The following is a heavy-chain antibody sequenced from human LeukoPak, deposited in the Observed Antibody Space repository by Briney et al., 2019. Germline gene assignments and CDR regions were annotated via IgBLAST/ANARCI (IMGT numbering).Heavy chain of an antibody. CDR3: ARQFDF. Sequence: SETLSLTCTVSGASISSGDYYWTRIRQPAGKGLEWIGRIYTSGSTDYSPSLKSRVTISLDTSKNQFSLRLSSVTAADTAVYYCARQFDFWGQGTLVTVSS. CDR1: GASISSGDYY. CDR2: IYTSGST. V-gene: IGHV4-61*02. J-gene: IGHJ4*02.